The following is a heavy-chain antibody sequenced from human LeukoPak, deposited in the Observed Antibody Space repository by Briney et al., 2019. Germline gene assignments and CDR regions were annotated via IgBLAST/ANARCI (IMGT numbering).Heavy chain of an antibody. CDR2: FNSEGSNT. D-gene: IGHD2-15*01. CDR1: GFTFSRNG. CDR3: ARGCSGGSCYSLVYYYYYMDV. J-gene: IGHJ6*03. V-gene: IGHV3-74*01. Sequence: PGGSLRLSCAASGFTFSRNGMTWVRQAPGKGLVWVSRFNSEGSNTSYADSVKGRFTISRDNAKNTLYLQMNSLRAEDTAVYYCARGCSGGSCYSLVYYYYYMDVWGKGITVTVSS.